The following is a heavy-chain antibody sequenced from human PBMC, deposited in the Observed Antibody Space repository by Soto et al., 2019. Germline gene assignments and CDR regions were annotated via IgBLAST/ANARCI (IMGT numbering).Heavy chain of an antibody. Sequence: EVQLLESGGGLVQPGGSLRLSCAASGFTFSSYAMSWVRRAPGKGLEWVSAISGSARSTKYADSVKGRFTISRDNSKNTLFLQMSSLRAEDTAVYYCAKDVHYDIVTGIEYFHHWAHGTLVTVSS. V-gene: IGHV3-23*01. CDR1: GFTFSSYA. D-gene: IGHD3-9*01. CDR3: AKDVHYDIVTGIEYFHH. CDR2: ISGSARST. J-gene: IGHJ1*01.